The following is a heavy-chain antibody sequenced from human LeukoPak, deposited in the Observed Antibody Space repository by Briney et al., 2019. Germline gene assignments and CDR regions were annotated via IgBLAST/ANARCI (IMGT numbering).Heavy chain of an antibody. CDR3: ACSPGIAVARQEGTWFDP. CDR2: IYYSGST. J-gene: IGHJ5*02. D-gene: IGHD6-19*01. Sequence: SETLSLTCTVSGGSISSGDYYWSWIRQPPGKGLEWIGYIYYSGSTYYNPSLKSRVTISVDTSKNQFSLKLSSVTAADTAVYYCACSPGIAVARQEGTWFDPWGQGTLVTVSS. CDR1: GGSISSGDYY. V-gene: IGHV4-30-4*08.